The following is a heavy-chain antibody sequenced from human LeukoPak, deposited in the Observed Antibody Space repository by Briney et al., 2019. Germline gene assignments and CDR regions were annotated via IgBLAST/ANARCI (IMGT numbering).Heavy chain of an antibody. CDR1: GGSISSGGYS. D-gene: IGHD6-13*01. Sequence: SETLFLTCAVSGGSISSGGYSWSWIRQPPGKGLEWIGHIYYSGYTSYNPSLKSRVTISIDTSKNQFSLKLSSVTAADTAVYYCARGSSSWLPYYMDVWGKGTTVTVSS. CDR2: IYYSGYT. V-gene: IGHV4-30-4*07. J-gene: IGHJ6*03. CDR3: ARGSSSWLPYYMDV.